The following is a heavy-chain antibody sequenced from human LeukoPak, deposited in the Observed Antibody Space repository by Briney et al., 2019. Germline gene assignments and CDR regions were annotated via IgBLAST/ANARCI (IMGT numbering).Heavy chain of an antibody. J-gene: IGHJ3*02. CDR1: GGTFSSYA. CDR3: ARERSKVGASPGAFDI. CDR2: IIPIFGTA. Sequence: SVKVSCKASGGTFSSYAISWVRQAPGQGLESMGGIIPIFGTANYAQKFQGRVTITTDESTSTAYMELSSLRSEDTAVYYCARERSKVGASPGAFDIWGQGTMVTVSS. D-gene: IGHD1-26*01. V-gene: IGHV1-69*05.